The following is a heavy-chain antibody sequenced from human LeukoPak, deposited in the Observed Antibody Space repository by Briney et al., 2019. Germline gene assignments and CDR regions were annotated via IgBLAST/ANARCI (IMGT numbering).Heavy chain of an antibody. Sequence: ASVKVSRKASGYTFTGYYMHWVRQAPGQGLEWMGWINPNSGGTNYAQKFQGRVTMTRDTSISTAYMELSRLRSDDTAVYYCAREGTMIVVVITTSYYYGMDVWGQGTTVTVSS. CDR1: GYTFTGYY. CDR2: INPNSGGT. CDR3: AREGTMIVVVITTSYYYGMDV. V-gene: IGHV1-2*02. D-gene: IGHD3-22*01. J-gene: IGHJ6*02.